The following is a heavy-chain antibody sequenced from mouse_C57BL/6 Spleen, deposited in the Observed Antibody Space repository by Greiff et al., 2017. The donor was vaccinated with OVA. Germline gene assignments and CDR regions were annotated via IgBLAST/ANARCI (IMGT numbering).Heavy chain of an antibody. V-gene: IGHV1-53*01. Sequence: QVQLKQPGTELVKPGASVKLSCKASGYTFTSYWMHWVKQRPGQGLEWIGNINPSNGGTNYNEKFKSKATLTVDKSSSTAYMQLSSLTSEDSAVYYGARYYGSSWDYFDYWGQGTTLTVSS. CDR3: ARYYGSSWDYFDY. J-gene: IGHJ2*01. CDR1: GYTFTSYW. CDR2: INPSNGGT. D-gene: IGHD1-1*01.